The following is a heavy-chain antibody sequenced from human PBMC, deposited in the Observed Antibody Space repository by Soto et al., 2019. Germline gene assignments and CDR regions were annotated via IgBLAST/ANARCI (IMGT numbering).Heavy chain of an antibody. V-gene: IGHV1-18*01. Sequence: GASVKVSCKASGYTFTSYGISWVRQAPGQGLEWMGWISAGNGNTKYSQKFQGRVTITRDTSASTAYMELSSLRSEDTAVYYCASGNEEYYFDYWGQGTLVTVSS. CDR2: ISAGNGNT. CDR3: ASGNEEYYFDY. J-gene: IGHJ4*02. CDR1: GYTFTSYG.